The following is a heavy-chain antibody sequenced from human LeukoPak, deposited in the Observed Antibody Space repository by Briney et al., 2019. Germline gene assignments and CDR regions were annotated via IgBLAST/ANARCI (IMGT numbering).Heavy chain of an antibody. J-gene: IGHJ3*02. CDR2: IWHDGSNK. V-gene: IGHV3-33*01. Sequence: GGSLRLSCAASGFTLSRYGMQWVRQAPGKGGEWVAVIWHDGSNKYYADSVKGRFTISRDNPKYTLHLQMNSLRAEDTAVYYCARSAMVRGVTTAFDIWGQGTMVIVSS. CDR3: ARSAMVRGVTTAFDI. CDR1: GFTLSRYG. D-gene: IGHD3-10*01.